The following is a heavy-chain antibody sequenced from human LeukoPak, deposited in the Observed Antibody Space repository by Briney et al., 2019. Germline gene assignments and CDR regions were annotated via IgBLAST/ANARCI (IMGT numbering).Heavy chain of an antibody. J-gene: IGHJ4*02. CDR1: GFTFSSYW. D-gene: IGHD1-14*01. CDR2: ISYDGSNK. Sequence: PGGSLRLSCAASGFTFSSYWMSWVRQAPGKGLEWVAVISYDGSNKYYADSVKGRFTISRDNSKNTLYLQMNSLRAEDTAVYYCANYRKTHYYFDYWGQGTLVTVSS. V-gene: IGHV3-30*18. CDR3: ANYRKTHYYFDY.